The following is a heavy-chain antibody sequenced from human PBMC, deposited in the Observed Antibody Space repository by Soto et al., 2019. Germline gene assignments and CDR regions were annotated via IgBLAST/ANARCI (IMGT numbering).Heavy chain of an antibody. D-gene: IGHD3-10*01. CDR3: ASSGKQVS. V-gene: IGHV1-69*06. J-gene: IGHJ4*02. CDR1: GYKFTTYF. CDR2: IIPIFGTA. Sequence: SVKVSCKASGYKFTTYFIHWLRQAPGQGLEWMGGIIPIFGTANYAQKFQGRVTITADKSTSTAYMELSSLRSEDTAVYYCASSGKQVSWGQGTLVTVSS.